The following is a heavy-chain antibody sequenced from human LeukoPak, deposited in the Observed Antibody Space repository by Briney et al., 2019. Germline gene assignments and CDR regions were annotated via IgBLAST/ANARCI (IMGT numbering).Heavy chain of an antibody. V-gene: IGHV3-53*05. J-gene: IGHJ4*02. D-gene: IGHD5-24*01. CDR3: ARGRHGYNSPFDY. CDR1: GFSVSDKY. CDR2: VYSGGSS. Sequence: DPGGSLTLSCAASGFSVSDKYMTWVRQAPGEGLEWLSVVYSGGSSYYAESVKGRFTISRDDSKNTLYLQMNSVRPEDTAVYYCARGRHGYNSPFDYWGQGTLVTVSS.